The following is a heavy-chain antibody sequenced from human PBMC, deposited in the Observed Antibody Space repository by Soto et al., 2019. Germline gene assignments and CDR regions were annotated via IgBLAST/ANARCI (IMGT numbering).Heavy chain of an antibody. D-gene: IGHD6-19*01. CDR3: ARLAVAGERIDY. V-gene: IGHV1-69*13. CDR2: IIPIFGTA. CDR1: GGTFSSYA. Sequence: GASVKVSCKASGGTFSSYAISWVRQAPGQGLEWMGGIIPIFGTANYAQKFQGRVTITADESTSTAYMELSSLRSEDTAVYYCARLAVAGERIDYWGQGTLVTVSS. J-gene: IGHJ4*02.